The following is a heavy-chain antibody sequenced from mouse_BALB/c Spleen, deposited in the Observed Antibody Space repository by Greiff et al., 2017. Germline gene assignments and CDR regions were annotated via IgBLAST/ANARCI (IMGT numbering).Heavy chain of an antibody. CDR3: TRRGDSSGYGGAMDY. Sequence: EVKLVESGTVLARPGASVKMSCKASGYTFTSYWMHWVKQRPGQGLEWIGAIYPGNSDTSYNQKFKGKAKLTAVTSTSTAYMELSSLTNEDSAVYYCTRRGDSSGYGGAMDYWGQGTSVTVSS. CDR2: IYPGNSDT. V-gene: IGHV1-5*01. D-gene: IGHD3-2*01. CDR1: GYTFTSYW. J-gene: IGHJ4*01.